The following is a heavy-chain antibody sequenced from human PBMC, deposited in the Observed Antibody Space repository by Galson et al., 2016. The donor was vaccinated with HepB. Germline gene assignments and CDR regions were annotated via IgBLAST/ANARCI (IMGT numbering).Heavy chain of an antibody. J-gene: IGHJ4*02. CDR3: ARHGRTAAVEFDY. V-gene: IGHV6-1*01. CDR1: GDSVSSNSVT. D-gene: IGHD6-13*01. Sequence: CAISGDSVSSNSVTWNWIRQSPSRGLEWLGRTYYRSKWYNDYAVSVKSRMTINPDTSKNQFSLRLSTVTAADTAAYYCARHGRTAAVEFDYWGQGTLVTVSS. CDR2: TYYRSKWYN.